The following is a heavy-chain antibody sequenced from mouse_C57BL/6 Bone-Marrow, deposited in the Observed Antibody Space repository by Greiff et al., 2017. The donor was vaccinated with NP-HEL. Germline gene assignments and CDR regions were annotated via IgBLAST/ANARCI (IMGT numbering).Heavy chain of an antibody. V-gene: IGHV1-72*01. J-gene: IGHJ2*01. CDR1: GYTFTSYW. CDR2: IDPNSGGT. CDR3: ARRGLRGYFDY. D-gene: IGHD1-1*01. Sequence: QVQLQQPGAELVKPGASVKLSCKASGYTFTSYWMHWVKQRPGRGLEWIGRIDPNSGGTKYNEKFKSKATLTVDKPSSTAYMQLSSLISEDSAVYDCARRGLRGYFDYWGQGTTLTVSS.